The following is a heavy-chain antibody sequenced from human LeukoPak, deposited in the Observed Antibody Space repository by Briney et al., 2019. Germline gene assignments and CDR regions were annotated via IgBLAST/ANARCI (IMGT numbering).Heavy chain of an antibody. CDR3: ARYVSGIAAADH. CDR1: GGSISSYY. D-gene: IGHD6-13*01. Sequence: PSETLSLTCTVSGGSISSYYWSWIRQPPGKGLEWIGYIYYSGSTNYNPSLKSRVTISVDTSKNQSSLKLSSVTAADTAVYYCARYVSGIAAADHWGQGTLVTVSS. J-gene: IGHJ4*02. V-gene: IGHV4-59*01. CDR2: IYYSGST.